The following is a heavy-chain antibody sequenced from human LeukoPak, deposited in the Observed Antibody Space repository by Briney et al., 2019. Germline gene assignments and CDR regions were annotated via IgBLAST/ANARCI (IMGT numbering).Heavy chain of an antibody. V-gene: IGHV3-23*01. CDR3: ASWPVGWYGEDS. CDR1: ALRFSSFA. CDR2: IHGSGETT. J-gene: IGHJ4*02. Sequence: PGGSLRLSCAASALRFSSFAMTWVRQVPGKGLEWVSGIHGSGETTYYADSVKGRFTISRDTPKNTLYLQMNSLRVEDTAVYYCASWPVGWYGEDSWGQGTLVTVSS. D-gene: IGHD6-19*01.